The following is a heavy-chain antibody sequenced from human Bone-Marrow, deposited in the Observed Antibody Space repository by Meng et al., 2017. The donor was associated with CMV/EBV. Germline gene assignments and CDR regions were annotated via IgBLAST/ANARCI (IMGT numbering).Heavy chain of an antibody. CDR2: FYSGGST. J-gene: IGHJ4*02. CDR1: GFTVSSNY. D-gene: IGHD2-2*01. CDR3: VRGGITGYCSSTSCYDDY. V-gene: IGHV3-66*02. Sequence: GGSLRLSCAASGFTVSSNYMRWVRRPPGKGVEWGSVFYSGGSTYYADSVKGRFTISRDNPKNTLYLQRNSLRAEDTAVYYCVRGGITGYCSSTSCYDDYWGQGTLVTSPQ.